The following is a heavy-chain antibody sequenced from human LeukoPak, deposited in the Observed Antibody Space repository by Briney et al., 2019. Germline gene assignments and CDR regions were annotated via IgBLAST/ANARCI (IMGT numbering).Heavy chain of an antibody. V-gene: IGHV1-46*01. Sequence: ASVKVSCKASGYTFTSYYMHWMRQAPGQGLEWMGIINPSGGSTSYAQKFQGRVTMTRDTSTSTVYMELSSLRSEDTAVYYCARDTVVVVAATPDGLDYWGQGTLVTVSS. CDR2: INPSGGST. D-gene: IGHD2-15*01. J-gene: IGHJ4*02. CDR1: GYTFTSYY. CDR3: ARDTVVVVAATPDGLDY.